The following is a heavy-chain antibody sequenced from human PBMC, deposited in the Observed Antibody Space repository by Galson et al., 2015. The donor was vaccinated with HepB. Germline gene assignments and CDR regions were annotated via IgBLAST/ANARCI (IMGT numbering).Heavy chain of an antibody. J-gene: IGHJ4*02. V-gene: IGHV5-10-1*01. CDR3: ASRQYYYGSGTYYNVSDY. Sequence: QSGAEVKKPGESLRISCEGSGYTFTPFWISWGRQMPGKGLEWMGRIDPSDAYTDYSPSFQGHVTISADKSITTAYLQWSSLKASDTAMYYCASRQYYYGSGTYYNVSDYWGQGTLVTVSS. CDR1: GYTFTPFW. D-gene: IGHD3-10*01. CDR2: IDPSDAYT.